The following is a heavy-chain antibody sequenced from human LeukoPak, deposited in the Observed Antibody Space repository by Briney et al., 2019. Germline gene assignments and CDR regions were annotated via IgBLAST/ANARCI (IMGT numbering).Heavy chain of an antibody. J-gene: IGHJ6*02. CDR1: GFTFSSYG. V-gene: IGHV3-33*01. Sequence: PGGSLRLSCAASGFTFSSYGVHWVRQAPGKGLEGVAVIWYDGSNKYYADSVKGRFTISRDNSKNTLYLQMNSLRAEDTAVYYCAGGAAWLHDYYYGMDVWGQGTTVTVSS. D-gene: IGHD5-12*01. CDR3: AGGAAWLHDYYYGMDV. CDR2: IWYDGSNK.